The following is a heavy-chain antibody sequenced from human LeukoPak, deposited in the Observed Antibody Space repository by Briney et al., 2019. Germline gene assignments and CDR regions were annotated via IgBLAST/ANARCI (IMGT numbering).Heavy chain of an antibody. CDR1: GGSFSGYY. CDR2: ISHSGST. J-gene: IGHJ4*02. D-gene: IGHD1-26*01. V-gene: IGHV4-34*01. CDR3: ARTQSQSGSYRYYFGY. Sequence: PSETLSLTCAVYGGSFSGYYWSWIRQPPGKGLEWIGEISHSGSTNYNPSLKSRVTISVDTSKNQFSLKLSSVTAADTAVYYCARTQSQSGSYRYYFGYWGQGTLVTVSS.